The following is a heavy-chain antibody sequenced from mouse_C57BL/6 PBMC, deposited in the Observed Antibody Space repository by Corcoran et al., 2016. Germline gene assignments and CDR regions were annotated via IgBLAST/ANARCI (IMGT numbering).Heavy chain of an antibody. CDR2: INTYSGVP. CDR3: ARFPVITTVVATSYFDY. V-gene: IGHV9-3*01. CDR1: GYTFTTYG. D-gene: IGHD1-1*01. Sequence: QIQLVQSGPELKKPGETVKISCKASGYTFTTYGMSWVKQAPGKGLKWMGWINTYSGVPTYADDFKGRFAFSLATSASTAYLQINNLKNEDTATYFCARFPVITTVVATSYFDYWGQGTTLTVSS. J-gene: IGHJ2*01.